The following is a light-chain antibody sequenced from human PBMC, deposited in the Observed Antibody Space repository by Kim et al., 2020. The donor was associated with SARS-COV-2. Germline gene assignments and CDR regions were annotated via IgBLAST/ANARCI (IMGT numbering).Light chain of an antibody. CDR3: QQRSDWLRT. CDR2: DAS. Sequence: EIVLTQSPATLSLSPGERATLSCRASQSVSIYLAWYQQKPGQAPRLLIYDASSRATGIPARFSGSGSGTDFTLTISSLEPEDFAVYYCQQRSDWLRTFGPGTKVDIK. CDR1: QSVSIY. V-gene: IGKV3-11*01. J-gene: IGKJ3*01.